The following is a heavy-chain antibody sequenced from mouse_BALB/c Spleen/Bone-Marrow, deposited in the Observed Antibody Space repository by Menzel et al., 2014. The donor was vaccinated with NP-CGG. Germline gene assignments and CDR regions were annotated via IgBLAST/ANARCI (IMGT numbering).Heavy chain of an antibody. CDR2: IVPSSDYT. J-gene: IGHJ3*01. CDR3: GREAQTDAGFAY. Sequence: VQLQQSGAELARPGASVKMSCKASGYTFTSYTMQWIRQRPGQGLEWIGYIVPSSDYTNYNQNFKDKATLTADKSSSTPYIQLNSLTSEDLGVYCCGREAQTDAGFAYWG. V-gene: IGHV1-4*01. CDR1: GYTFTSYT.